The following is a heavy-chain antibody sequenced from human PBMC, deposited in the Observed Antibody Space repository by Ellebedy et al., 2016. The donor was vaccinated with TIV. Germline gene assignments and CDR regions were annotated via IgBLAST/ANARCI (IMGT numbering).Heavy chain of an antibody. CDR2: INYDGVS. V-gene: IGHV4-34*01. D-gene: IGHD3-10*01. CDR1: DGSFTRTL. Sequence: SETLSLXXAVHDGSFTRTLFSWIPQPPGKGLEWIGQINYDGVSKYNPSLKSRVTISVDTSKNQFSLKLSSVTAADTAVYYCARGRGITMVRGGPIDYWGQGTLVSVSS. CDR3: ARGRGITMVRGGPIDY. J-gene: IGHJ4*02.